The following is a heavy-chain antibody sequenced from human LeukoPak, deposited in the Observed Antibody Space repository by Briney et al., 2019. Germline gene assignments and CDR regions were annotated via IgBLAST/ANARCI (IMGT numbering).Heavy chain of an antibody. J-gene: IGHJ4*02. V-gene: IGHV3-7*01. Sequence: GGSLRLSCAASGFSFSNYAMTWVRQAPGKGLEWVAHIKEDATESRSVDSVKGRFTISRDNTKNSLFLQLNSLRAEDTAVYYCVRDRGWYHFDLWGQGTLVTVSS. CDR2: IKEDATES. CDR1: GFSFSNYA. D-gene: IGHD3-10*01. CDR3: VRDRGWYHFDL.